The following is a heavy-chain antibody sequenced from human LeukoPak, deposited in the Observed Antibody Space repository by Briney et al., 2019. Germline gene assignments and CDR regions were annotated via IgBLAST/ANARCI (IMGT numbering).Heavy chain of an antibody. D-gene: IGHD3-22*01. V-gene: IGHV4-34*01. Sequence: PSETLSLTCAVYGGSFSGYYWSWISQPPGKGLEWIGEINHSGSTNYNPSLKSRVTISVDTSKNQFSLKLSSVTAADTAVYYCARGLPKYYYDRSRGSERLDYWGQGTLVTVSS. CDR1: GGSFSGYY. CDR3: ARGLPKYYYDRSRGSERLDY. CDR2: INHSGST. J-gene: IGHJ4*02.